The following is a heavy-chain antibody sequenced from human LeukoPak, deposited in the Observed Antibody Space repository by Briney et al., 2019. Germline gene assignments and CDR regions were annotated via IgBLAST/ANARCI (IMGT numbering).Heavy chain of an antibody. CDR2: FDPEDGET. J-gene: IGHJ4*02. V-gene: IGHV1-24*01. CDR3: ARADDTAMVAY. D-gene: IGHD5-18*01. Sequence: ASVKVSCKASGYTFTSYGISWVRQAPGKGLEWMGGFDPEDGETIYAQKFQGRVTMTEDTSTDTAYMELSSLRSEDTAVYYCARADDTAMVAYWGQGTLVTVSS. CDR1: GYTFTSYG.